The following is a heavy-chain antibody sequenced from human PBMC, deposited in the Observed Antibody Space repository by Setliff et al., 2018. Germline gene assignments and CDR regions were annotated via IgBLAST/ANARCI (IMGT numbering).Heavy chain of an antibody. Sequence: PGGSLRLSCAASGFALNTYWMHWVRQVPGKGLVWVARINGDGSVANYADAVRGRFTISRDNAKNTLSLQMNTLKAEDTAVYYCTRDIVVFTDIDYYYSGMDVWGQGTAVTVSS. V-gene: IGHV3-74*01. CDR3: TRDIVVFTDIDYYYSGMDV. CDR2: INGDGSVA. J-gene: IGHJ6*02. D-gene: IGHD2-21*01. CDR1: GFALNTYW.